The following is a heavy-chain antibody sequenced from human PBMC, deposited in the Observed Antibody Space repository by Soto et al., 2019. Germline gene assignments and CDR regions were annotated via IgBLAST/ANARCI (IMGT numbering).Heavy chain of an antibody. CDR1: GGSISSTFYY. Sequence: SETLSLTCSLSGGSISSTFYYWGWIRQPPGKGLEWIGSIYYSGTTFYNASLKGRVTISVDTSKNQFSLRLTSVTATDTAVYFCARQKWEQPKWFDPWGQGTLVTVSS. CDR3: ARQKWEQPKWFDP. CDR2: IYYSGTT. V-gene: IGHV4-39*01. J-gene: IGHJ5*02. D-gene: IGHD1-26*01.